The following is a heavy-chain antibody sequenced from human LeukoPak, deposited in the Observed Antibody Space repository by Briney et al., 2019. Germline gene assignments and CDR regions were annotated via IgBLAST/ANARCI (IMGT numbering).Heavy chain of an antibody. CDR3: ARLSVGVAIFDY. J-gene: IGHJ4*02. D-gene: IGHD1-26*01. CDR1: GFTFSSYS. Sequence: GGSLRLSCAASGFTFSSYSMNWVRQAPGKGVEWVSSISSSSSYIYYADSVKGRFTISRDNAKNSLYLQMNSLRAEDTAVYYCARLSVGVAIFDYWGQGTLVTVSS. CDR2: ISSSSSYI. V-gene: IGHV3-21*01.